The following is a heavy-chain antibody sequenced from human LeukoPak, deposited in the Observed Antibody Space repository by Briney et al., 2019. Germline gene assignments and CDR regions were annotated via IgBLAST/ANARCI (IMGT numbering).Heavy chain of an antibody. CDR3: ARLTSIGDLGFDI. J-gene: IGHJ3*02. Sequence: PGGSLRLSCAAAGFTFSESGIHAVRQASGKGLEWIGRIRDKGNGYATAYIASVRGRFAISRDDSKNTAYLQINSLETEDTAVYYCARLTSIGDLGFDIWGQGTMVTVSS. V-gene: IGHV3-73*01. CDR2: IRDKGNGYAT. D-gene: IGHD5-24*01. CDR1: GFTFSESG.